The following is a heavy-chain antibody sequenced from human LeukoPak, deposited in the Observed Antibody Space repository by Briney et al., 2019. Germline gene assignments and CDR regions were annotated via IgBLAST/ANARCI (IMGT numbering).Heavy chain of an antibody. CDR2: ISYDGSNK. Sequence: GGSLRLSCAASGFTFSSYAMHWVRQAPGKGLEWVAVISYDGSNKYYADSVKGRFTISRDNSKNTLYLQMNSLRAEDTAVYYCARVPELLGPYLDYWGQGTLVTVSS. V-gene: IGHV3-30-3*01. CDR3: ARVPELLGPYLDY. J-gene: IGHJ4*02. CDR1: GFTFSSYA. D-gene: IGHD3-10*01.